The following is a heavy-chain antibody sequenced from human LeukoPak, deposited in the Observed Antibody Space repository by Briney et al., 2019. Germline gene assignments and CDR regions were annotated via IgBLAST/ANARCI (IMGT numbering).Heavy chain of an antibody. J-gene: IGHJ4*02. CDR1: GGSISSSNW. Sequence: SETQSLTRAVSGGSISSSNWWSWVRQPPGKGLEWIGEIYHSGSTNYNPSPKSRVTISVDKSKNQFSLKLSSVTAADTAVYYCASSRDGYNHFDYWGQGTLVTVSS. CDR2: IYHSGST. CDR3: ASSRDGYNHFDY. V-gene: IGHV4-4*02. D-gene: IGHD5-24*01.